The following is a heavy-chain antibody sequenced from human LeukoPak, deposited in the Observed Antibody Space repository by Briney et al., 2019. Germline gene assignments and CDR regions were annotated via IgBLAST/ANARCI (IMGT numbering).Heavy chain of an antibody. CDR1: GYTFTGYY. D-gene: IGHD3-22*01. V-gene: IGHV1-2*02. J-gene: IGHJ4*02. Sequence: GASVKVSCKASGYTFTGYYMHWVRQAPGQGLEWMGWINPNSGGADYAQRFQGRVTMTRDTSIGTAYMELSSLRSDDRAVYYCARDLTPTYYYDSSGYYYDYWGQGTLVTVSS. CDR2: INPNSGGA. CDR3: ARDLTPTYYYDSSGYYYDY.